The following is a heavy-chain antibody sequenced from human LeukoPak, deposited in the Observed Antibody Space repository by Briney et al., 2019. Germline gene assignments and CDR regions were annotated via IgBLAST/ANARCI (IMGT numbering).Heavy chain of an antibody. J-gene: IGHJ4*02. CDR3: ARGVVAFWYFDY. CDR1: GYTFTSYC. CDR2: ISAYNGNT. Sequence: GASVKVSCKASGYTFTSYCISWVRRAPGQGLEGRGWISAYNGNTNYAQKLQGRVTMTTDTSTSTAYMELRSLRSDDTAVYYCARGVVAFWYFDYWGQGTLVTVSS. D-gene: IGHD2-15*01. V-gene: IGHV1-18*01.